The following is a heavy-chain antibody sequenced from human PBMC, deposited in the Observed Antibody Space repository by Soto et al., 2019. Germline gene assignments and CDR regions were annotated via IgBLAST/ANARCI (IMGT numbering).Heavy chain of an antibody. Sequence: SVKVSCKASGGTFSSYAISWVRQAPGQGLEWMGGIIPIFGTANYAQKLQGRVTITADESTSTAYMELSSLRSEDTAVYYCARDDSGSAPRSYYGMDVWGQGTTVTVSS. CDR1: GGTFSSYA. J-gene: IGHJ6*02. CDR3: ARDDSGSAPRSYYGMDV. V-gene: IGHV1-69*13. D-gene: IGHD3-10*01. CDR2: IIPIFGTA.